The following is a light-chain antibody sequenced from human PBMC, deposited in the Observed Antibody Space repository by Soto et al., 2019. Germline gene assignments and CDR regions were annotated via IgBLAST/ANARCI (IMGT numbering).Light chain of an antibody. CDR3: QQANSFPLT. J-gene: IGKJ4*01. CDR2: AAS. Sequence: DIQITQSPTSLSASVGERGTITCRASQSIRSYLNWYQQKPGKAPKLLIYAASSLQTGVSSRCSGSDSGTDFTLTISSLQPEDFATFYCQQANSFPLTFGGGTKVDIK. CDR1: QSIRSY. V-gene: IGKV1-39*01.